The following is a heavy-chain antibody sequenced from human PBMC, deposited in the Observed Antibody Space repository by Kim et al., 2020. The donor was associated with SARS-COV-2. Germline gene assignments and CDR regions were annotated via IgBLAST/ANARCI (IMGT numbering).Heavy chain of an antibody. Sequence: SETLSLTCTVSGGSISSYYWSWIRQPPGKGLEWIGYIYYSGSTNYNPSLKSRVTISVDTSKNQFSLKLSSVTAADTAVYYCARTSMVRGVPPMDVGGQGT. J-gene: IGHJ6*02. CDR2: IYYSGST. V-gene: IGHV4-59*01. CDR1: GGSISSYY. D-gene: IGHD3-10*01. CDR3: ARTSMVRGVPPMDV.